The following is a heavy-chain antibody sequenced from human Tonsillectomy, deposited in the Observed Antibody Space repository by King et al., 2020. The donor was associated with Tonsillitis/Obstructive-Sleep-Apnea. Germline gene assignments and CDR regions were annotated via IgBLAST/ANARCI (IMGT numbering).Heavy chain of an antibody. CDR2: INHSGST. J-gene: IGHJ4*02. V-gene: IGHV4-34*01. CDR1: GGSFSGYY. D-gene: IGHD6-13*01. CDR3: ARGPNYSSSWYNY. Sequence: VQLPQWGAGLLKPSDTLSLTCAVYGGSFSGYYWSWIRQPPGKGLEWIGEINHSGSTNYNPSLKSRVTISVDTSKNQFSLKLSSVTAADTAVYYCARGPNYSSSWYNYWGQGTLVTVSS.